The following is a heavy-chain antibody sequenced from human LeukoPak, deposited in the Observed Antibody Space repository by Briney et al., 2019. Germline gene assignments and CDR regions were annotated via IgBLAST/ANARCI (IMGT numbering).Heavy chain of an antibody. Sequence: GGSLRLSCAASGFTFCSYGMSWVRQAPGKGLEWVSSISGSGGNTYYADSVKGRFTISRDNSKNTLFLHMNSLRAEDTAVYYCAKALGGYHFDYWGQGTLVTVSS. CDR2: ISGSGGNT. CDR3: AKALGGYHFDY. CDR1: GFTFCSYG. J-gene: IGHJ4*02. V-gene: IGHV3-23*01. D-gene: IGHD3-16*01.